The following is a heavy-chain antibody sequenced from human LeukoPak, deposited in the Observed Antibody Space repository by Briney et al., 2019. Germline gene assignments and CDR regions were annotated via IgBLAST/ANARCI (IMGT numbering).Heavy chain of an antibody. D-gene: IGHD3-16*02. CDR1: GGSISSGTYY. V-gene: IGHV4-61*02. Sequence: SETLSLTCTVSGGSISSGTYYWSWIRQPAGKGLERIGRIYTSGSTNYNPSLKSRVTISVDTSKNQFSLKLSSVTAADTAVYYCAREDIYDYVWGSYRLHWGQGTLVTVSS. CDR3: AREDIYDYVWGSYRLH. J-gene: IGHJ4*02. CDR2: IYTSGST.